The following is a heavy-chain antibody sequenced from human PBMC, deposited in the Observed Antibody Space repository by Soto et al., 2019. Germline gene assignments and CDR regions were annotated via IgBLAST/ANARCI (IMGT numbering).Heavy chain of an antibody. CDR3: ARGWGDGMDV. D-gene: IGHD3-10*01. Sequence: EVQLVESGGGLVQPGGSLRLSCTASGFTFSSYWVHWVRQAPGKGLVWVSRINSYGRNTGYADSVQGRFTISRDNAKNTLYLQMNSLRAEDTAVYYCARGWGDGMDVWGQGTTVTVS. J-gene: IGHJ6*02. CDR2: INSYGRNT. CDR1: GFTFSSYW. V-gene: IGHV3-74*01.